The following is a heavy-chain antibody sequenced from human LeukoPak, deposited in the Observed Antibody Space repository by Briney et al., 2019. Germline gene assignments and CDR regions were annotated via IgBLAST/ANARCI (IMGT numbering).Heavy chain of an antibody. CDR2: IYHSGST. V-gene: IGHV4-30-2*01. CDR3: AKFHGFGKYNWFGP. J-gene: IGHJ5*02. Sequence: PSETLSLTCAVSGGSISSGGYSWSWIRQPPGKGLEWIGYIYHSGSTYYNPSLKSRVTISVDRSKNQFSLKLSSVTAADTAVYYFAKFHGFGKYNWFGPWGQGTLVTVSS. CDR1: GGSISSGGYS. D-gene: IGHD3-10*01.